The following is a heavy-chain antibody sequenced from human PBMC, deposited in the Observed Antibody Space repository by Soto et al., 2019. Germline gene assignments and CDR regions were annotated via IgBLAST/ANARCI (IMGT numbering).Heavy chain of an antibody. J-gene: IGHJ6*02. D-gene: IGHD4-4*01. V-gene: IGHV3-23*01. CDR2: ISGSGSST. Sequence: EVQLLESGGGLVQPGGSLRLSCAASGLTFSLYAMTWVRQAPGKGLEWVSAISGSGSSTYYADSVKGRFTTSRDNSKNTLVLQMDSLRAEDTAVYYCAKDPGYSNYYGIDVWGQGTTVTGSS. CDR3: AKDPGYSNYYGIDV. CDR1: GLTFSLYA.